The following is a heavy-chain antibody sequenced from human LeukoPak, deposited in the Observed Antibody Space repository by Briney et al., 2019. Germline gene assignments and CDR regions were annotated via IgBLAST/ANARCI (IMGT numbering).Heavy chain of an antibody. J-gene: IGHJ4*02. V-gene: IGHV5-51*01. CDR3: ARQYYDILTDPNYFDS. CDR2: ILPGNSDT. D-gene: IGHD3-9*01. Sequence: KPGESRKISCKGSGYSFSNYWIGWVRQMPGKGLEWVGIILPGNSDTRYSPSFQGQVTMSADKSISTAYLQWSSLKAADTAMYYCARQYYDILTDPNYFDSWGQGTLVTVSS. CDR1: GYSFSNYW.